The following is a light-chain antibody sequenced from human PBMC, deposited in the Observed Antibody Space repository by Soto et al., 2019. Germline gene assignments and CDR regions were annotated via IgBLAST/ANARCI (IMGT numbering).Light chain of an antibody. V-gene: IGKV3-11*01. CDR1: QNVGAQ. CDR2: DAS. J-gene: IGKJ2*01. CDR3: QRRGNWPPYT. Sequence: EIVLTQSPATLSLSPGERATLSCRASQNVGAQLAWYQQKVGQPPRLLIYDASSRPTGTPARFSGSGSGTDFTLTISSLEPEDFAVYYCQRRGNWPPYTFGQGTKLEIK.